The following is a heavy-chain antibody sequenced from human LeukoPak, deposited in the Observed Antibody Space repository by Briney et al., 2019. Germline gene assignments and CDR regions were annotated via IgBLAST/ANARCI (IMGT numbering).Heavy chain of an antibody. CDR1: GFTFSSYA. D-gene: IGHD3-3*01. J-gene: IGHJ6*03. Sequence: GGSLRLSCAASGFTFSSYAMHWVRQAPGKGLEYVSAISSNGGSTYYPNSVKGRFNISRDNSNNTLYLQMGRLRAEDMAVYYCARCAIFGVRWGDYYYMDVWGKGTTVTVSS. V-gene: IGHV3-64*01. CDR2: ISSNGGST. CDR3: ARCAIFGVRWGDYYYMDV.